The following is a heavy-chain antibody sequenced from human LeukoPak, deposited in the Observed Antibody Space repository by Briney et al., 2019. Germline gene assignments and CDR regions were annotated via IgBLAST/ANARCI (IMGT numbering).Heavy chain of an antibody. J-gene: IGHJ4*02. CDR3: AKALVATITDFDY. V-gene: IGHV3-23*01. Sequence: PGGSLRLSCAASGFTFGSYAMSWVRQAPGKGLEWVSAITGGGGNTYYADSVKGRFTISRDNSKNTLYLQMNTLGAEDSALYYCAKALVATITDFDYWGQGTLVTVSS. D-gene: IGHD5-12*01. CDR1: GFTFGSYA. CDR2: ITGGGGNT.